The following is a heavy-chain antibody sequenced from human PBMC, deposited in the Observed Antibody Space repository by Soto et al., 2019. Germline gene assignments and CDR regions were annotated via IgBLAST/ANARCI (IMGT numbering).Heavy chain of an antibody. J-gene: IGHJ4*02. CDR2: ISYDGSEK. CDR3: AKALGELSPESYDY. CDR1: GFTFSSFA. Sequence: QVQLEESGGGVVQPGRSLTLSCAASGFTFSSFAMHWVRQAPGKGLEWVAVISYDGSEKSYADSVKGRFIISRDNAKNTLILQMNSLRVDDTAVYYCAKALGELSPESYDYWGQGTLITVSS. D-gene: IGHD3-16*02. V-gene: IGHV3-30*18.